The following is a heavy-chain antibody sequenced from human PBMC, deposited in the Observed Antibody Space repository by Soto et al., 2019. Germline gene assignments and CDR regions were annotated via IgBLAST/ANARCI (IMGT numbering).Heavy chain of an antibody. J-gene: IGHJ4*02. CDR3: ARRYGGNFDY. Sequence: SETLSLTCTVSGSSLSSYYWSWIRQPPGKGLEWIGYIYYSGSTNYNPSLKSRVTISVDTSKNQFSLKLSSVTAADTAVYYCARRYGGNFDYWGQGTLVTVSS. CDR2: IYYSGST. CDR1: GSSLSSYY. V-gene: IGHV4-59*01. D-gene: IGHD3-16*01.